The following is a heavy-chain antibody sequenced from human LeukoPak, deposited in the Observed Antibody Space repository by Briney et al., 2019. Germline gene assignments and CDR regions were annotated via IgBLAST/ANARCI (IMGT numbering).Heavy chain of an antibody. CDR2: ISAYNGNT. CDR1: GYTFTSYG. Sequence: GASVKVSCKASGYTFTSYGISWVRQAPGQGLEWMGWISAYNGNTNYAQKLQGRVTMTTDTSTSAAYMELRSLRSDDTAVYYCARGERHGAAPYYDSSGYFRTWGQGTLVTVSS. D-gene: IGHD3-22*01. CDR3: ARGERHGAAPYYDSSGYFRT. V-gene: IGHV1-18*01. J-gene: IGHJ5*02.